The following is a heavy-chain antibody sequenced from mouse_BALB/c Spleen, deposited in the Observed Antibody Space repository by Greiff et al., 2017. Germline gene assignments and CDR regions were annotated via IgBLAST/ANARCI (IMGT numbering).Heavy chain of an antibody. CDR2: ISSGGST. V-gene: IGHV5-6-5*01. CDR1: GFTFSSYA. J-gene: IGHJ2*01. Sequence: EVQVVESGGGLVKPGGSLKLSCAASGFTFSSYAMSWVRQTPEKRLEWVASISSGGSTYYPDSVKGRFTISRDNARNILYLQMSSLRSEDTAMYYCARHYYGSSLFDYWGQGTTLTVSS. D-gene: IGHD1-1*01. CDR3: ARHYYGSSLFDY.